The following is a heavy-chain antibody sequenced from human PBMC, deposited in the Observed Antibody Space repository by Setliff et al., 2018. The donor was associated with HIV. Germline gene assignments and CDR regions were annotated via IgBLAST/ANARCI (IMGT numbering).Heavy chain of an antibody. Sequence: PSETLSLTCTVSGDSITSPSSYWGWIRQPPGKGLEWIGNVHYSGSTYYNPSLKSRVTISVDTSKNQFSLKLSSVTAADTAVYYCAGRGWYSVDYWGQGTLVTVSS. D-gene: IGHD6-19*01. CDR2: VHYSGST. CDR1: GDSITSPSSY. V-gene: IGHV4-39*01. CDR3: AGRGWYSVDY. J-gene: IGHJ4*02.